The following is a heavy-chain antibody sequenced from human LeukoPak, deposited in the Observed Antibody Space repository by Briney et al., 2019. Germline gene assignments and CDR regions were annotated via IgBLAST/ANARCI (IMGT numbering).Heavy chain of an antibody. Sequence: GGSLRLSCAASGFTFSSYWMHWVRQVPGKGLLWVSRINTDGSSTIPADSVRGRFSISRDNAKNTVFLQVNSLRAEDTAVYYCARSGSLATTSHDAFDVWGQGTMVAVSS. CDR2: INTDGSST. CDR1: GFTFSSYW. J-gene: IGHJ3*01. V-gene: IGHV3-74*01. CDR3: ARSGSLATTSHDAFDV. D-gene: IGHD1-26*01.